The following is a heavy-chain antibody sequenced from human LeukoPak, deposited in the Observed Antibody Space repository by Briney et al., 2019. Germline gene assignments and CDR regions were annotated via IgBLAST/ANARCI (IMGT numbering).Heavy chain of an antibody. CDR3: ARHCCSGPAKRVFDI. CDR2: ISYSGNT. J-gene: IGHJ3*02. V-gene: IGHV4-39*01. CDR1: GGSISSYY. Sequence: SETLSLTSTVSGGSISSYYWGWVRQPPGKGLEWIGTISYSGNTDYNPSLRSRVTISVDTSNNQFSLRLGPVTAADTAVYHCARHCCSGPAKRVFDIWGQGTMVTVSS. D-gene: IGHD2-15*01.